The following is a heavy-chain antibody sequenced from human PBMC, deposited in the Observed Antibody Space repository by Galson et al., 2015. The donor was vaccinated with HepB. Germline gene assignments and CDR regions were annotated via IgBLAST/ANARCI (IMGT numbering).Heavy chain of an antibody. Sequence: SVKVSCKASGYSFTSYYMHWERQAPGQGLEWMGIINPSGFSTSYAQKFQGRVTMTRQTSTSTVYMELSSLRSEDTAIYYCARGGASNAAVGWLDSWGQGTLVTVSS. CDR3: ARGGASNAAVGWLDS. V-gene: IGHV1-46*01. CDR2: INPSGFST. J-gene: IGHJ5*01. CDR1: GYSFTSYY. D-gene: IGHD2-15*01.